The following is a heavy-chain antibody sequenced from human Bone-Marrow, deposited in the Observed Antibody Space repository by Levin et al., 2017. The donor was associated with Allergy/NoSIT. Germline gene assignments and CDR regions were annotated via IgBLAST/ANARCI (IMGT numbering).Heavy chain of an antibody. CDR3: AKSPTLTGYYEWFDP. V-gene: IGHV3-30*18. Sequence: SLKISCAASGFSFRSYGMHWVRQAPGKGLEWVGLISYDGDFTFYGDSVKGRFTISRDNSNNTLFLQMDSLSAEDTAIYYCAKSPTLTGYYEWFDPWGQGTLVTVSS. CDR1: GFSFRSYG. J-gene: IGHJ5*02. CDR2: ISYDGDFT. D-gene: IGHD3-9*01.